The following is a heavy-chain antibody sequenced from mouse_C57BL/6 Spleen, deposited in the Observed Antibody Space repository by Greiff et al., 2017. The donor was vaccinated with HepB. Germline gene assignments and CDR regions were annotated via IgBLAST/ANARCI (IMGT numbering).Heavy chain of an antibody. CDR1: GYAFTNYL. J-gene: IGHJ3*01. Sequence: VQLQQSGAELVRPGTSVKVSCKASGYAFTNYLIEWVKQRPGQGLEWIGVINPGSGGTNYNEKFKGKATLTADKSSSTAYMQLSSLTSEESAVYFCAREDWFAYWGQGTLVTVSA. CDR2: INPGSGGT. V-gene: IGHV1-54*01. CDR3: AREDWFAY.